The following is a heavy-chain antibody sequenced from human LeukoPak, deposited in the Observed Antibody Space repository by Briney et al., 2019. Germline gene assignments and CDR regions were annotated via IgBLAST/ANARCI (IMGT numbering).Heavy chain of an antibody. CDR1: GYTFTSYY. Sequence: ASVKVSCKASGYTFTSYYMHWVRQAPGQGLEWMGIINPSGGSTSYAQKFQGRVTMTRDTSTSTVYMELSSLRSEDTAMYYCARPYCSSTSCWGFDPWGQGTLVTVSS. V-gene: IGHV1-46*01. J-gene: IGHJ5*02. CDR3: ARPYCSSTSCWGFDP. D-gene: IGHD2-2*01. CDR2: INPSGGST.